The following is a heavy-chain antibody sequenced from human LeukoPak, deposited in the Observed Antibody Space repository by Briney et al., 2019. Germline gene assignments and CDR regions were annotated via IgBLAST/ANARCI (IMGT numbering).Heavy chain of an antibody. D-gene: IGHD5-18*01. V-gene: IGHV4-59*01. CDR1: GGSISTYY. Sequence: PSETLSLTCTVSGGSISTYYWSWIRLPPGKSLEWIGYIYYTGATYYNLSLKSRVTISLDTSKNQFSLKLSSVTAADAAVYYCARAGYSYGTGYYFDYWGQGALVTVSS. CDR2: IYYTGAT. J-gene: IGHJ4*02. CDR3: ARAGYSYGTGYYFDY.